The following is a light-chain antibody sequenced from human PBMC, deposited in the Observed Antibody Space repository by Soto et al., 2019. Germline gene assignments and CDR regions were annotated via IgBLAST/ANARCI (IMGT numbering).Light chain of an antibody. V-gene: IGKV1-39*01. Sequence: DIQMTQSPSSLSASVGDRVTITCRASQSISSYLNWYQQKPGKAPKLLIYAASTLQSGVPSRFSGSGSGTDFTLTISSLQPEDFATYYCQQGNSYPLTFGQGTKVDI. CDR1: QSISSY. J-gene: IGKJ1*01. CDR3: QQGNSYPLT. CDR2: AAS.